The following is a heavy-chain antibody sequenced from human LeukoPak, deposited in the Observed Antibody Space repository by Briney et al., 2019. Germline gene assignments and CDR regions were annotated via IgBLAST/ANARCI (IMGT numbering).Heavy chain of an antibody. D-gene: IGHD2-8*01. CDR2: INWNGDLT. J-gene: IGHJ4*02. V-gene: IGHV3-20*04. CDR3: ARGPTNGQAFDY. Sequence: GGSLRLSCAASGFTFADYGMTWVRQVPGKGLEWVSHINWNGDLTDYVHSLRGRFTISRDNAKNSLYLQMDSLRAEDTAVYYCARGPTNGQAFDYWGQGTLVTVSS. CDR1: GFTFADYG.